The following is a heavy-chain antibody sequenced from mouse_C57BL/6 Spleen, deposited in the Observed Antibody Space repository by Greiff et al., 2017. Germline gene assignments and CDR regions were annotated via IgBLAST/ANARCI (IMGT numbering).Heavy chain of an antibody. J-gene: IGHJ4*01. D-gene: IGHD2-4*01. V-gene: IGHV3-6*01. CDR2: ISYDGSN. Sequence: DVQLQESGPGLVKPSQSLSLTCSVTGYSITSGYYWNWIRQFPGNKLEWMGYISYDGSNNYNPSLKNRISITRDTSKNQFFLKLNSVTTEDTATYYCARDSPYYDYDVGAMDYWGQGTSVTVSS. CDR3: ARDSPYYDYDVGAMDY. CDR1: GYSITSGYY.